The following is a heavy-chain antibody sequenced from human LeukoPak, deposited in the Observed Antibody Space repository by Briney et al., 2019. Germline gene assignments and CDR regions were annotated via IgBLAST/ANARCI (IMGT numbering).Heavy chain of an antibody. D-gene: IGHD3-10*01. Sequence: EASETLSLTCSVSGYSISSAYYWGWIRQPPGKGLEWIGTMYHSGSTNYNPSLKSRVTISVDTSKNQFSLKLSSVTAADTAMYYCARHPPQLLWFGEGWFDPWGQGTLVTVSS. J-gene: IGHJ5*02. V-gene: IGHV4-38-2*02. CDR1: GYSISSAYY. CDR2: MYHSGST. CDR3: ARHPPQLLWFGEGWFDP.